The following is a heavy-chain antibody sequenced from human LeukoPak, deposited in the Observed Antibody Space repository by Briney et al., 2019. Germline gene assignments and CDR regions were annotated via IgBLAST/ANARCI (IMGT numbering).Heavy chain of an antibody. Sequence: SETLSLTCTVSGGSISSHYWSWIRHPAGKRLEWLGRIWTTGSTAYNPSYKSRLTMSMDKSKKQFSLTLTSMTAADTAVYYCARVRAYANFVGSFDLWGRGALVTVSS. V-gene: IGHV4-4*07. CDR3: ARVRAYANFVGSFDL. J-gene: IGHJ2*01. D-gene: IGHD1-26*01. CDR2: IWTTGST. CDR1: GGSISSHY.